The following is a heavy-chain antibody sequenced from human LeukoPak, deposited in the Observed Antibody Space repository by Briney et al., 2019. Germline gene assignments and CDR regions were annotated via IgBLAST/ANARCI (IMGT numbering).Heavy chain of an antibody. CDR3: ARDREGIAVAGTQYYFDY. Sequence: SETLSLTCTVSSASMDSGIYYWTWIRQPAWKGLEWIGRIYTSGSTNYNPSLKSRATMSVDTSNNQFSLKLSSVTAADTAVYYCARDREGIAVAGTQYYFDYWGQGTLVTVSS. CDR1: SASMDSGIYY. CDR2: IYTSGST. J-gene: IGHJ4*02. D-gene: IGHD6-19*01. V-gene: IGHV4-61*02.